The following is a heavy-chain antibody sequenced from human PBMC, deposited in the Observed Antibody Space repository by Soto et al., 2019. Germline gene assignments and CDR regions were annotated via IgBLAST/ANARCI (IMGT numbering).Heavy chain of an antibody. CDR2: ISYDGSNK. V-gene: IGHV3-30*18. J-gene: IGHJ6*02. CDR3: AKDHCSSTSCYPNLYYYYYGMDV. Sequence: VGSLRLSCAASGFTFSSYGMHWVRQAPGKGLEWVAVISYDGSNKYYADSVKGRFTISRDNSKNTLYLQMNSLRAEDTAVYYCAKDHCSSTSCYPNLYYYYYGMDVWGQGTTVTVS. CDR1: GFTFSSYG. D-gene: IGHD2-2*01.